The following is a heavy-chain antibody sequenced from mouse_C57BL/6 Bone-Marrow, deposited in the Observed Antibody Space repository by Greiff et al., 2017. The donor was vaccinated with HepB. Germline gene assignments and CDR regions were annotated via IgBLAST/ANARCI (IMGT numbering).Heavy chain of an antibody. CDR3: ARYIPPYDFNYAMDY. J-gene: IGHJ4*01. Sequence: EVKLVESGGGLVQPGGSLSLSCAASGFTFTDYYMSWVRQPPGKALEWLGFIRNKANGYTTEYSASVKGLFTISRVNSQSILYLQMNALRAEDSATYYCARYIPPYDFNYAMDYWGQGTSVTVSS. D-gene: IGHD2-4*01. CDR1: GFTFTDYY. V-gene: IGHV7-3*01. CDR2: IRNKANGYTT.